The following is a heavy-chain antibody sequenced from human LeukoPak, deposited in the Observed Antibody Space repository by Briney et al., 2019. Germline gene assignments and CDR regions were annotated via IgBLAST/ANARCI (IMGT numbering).Heavy chain of an antibody. CDR1: GFTVSSNY. J-gene: IGHJ4*02. Sequence: GGSLRLSCAASGFTVSSNYMSWVRQAPGKGLEWVSVIYSCGSTYYADSVKGRFTISRDNSKNTLYLQMNSLRAEDTAVYYCARDSASDTTTYYDFWSGYYVDYWGQGTLVTVSS. CDR3: ARDSASDTTTYYDFWSGYYVDY. CDR2: IYSCGST. V-gene: IGHV3-66*01. D-gene: IGHD3-3*01.